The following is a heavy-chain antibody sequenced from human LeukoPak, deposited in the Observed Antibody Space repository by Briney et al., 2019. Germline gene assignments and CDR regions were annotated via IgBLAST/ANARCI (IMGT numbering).Heavy chain of an antibody. J-gene: IGHJ4*02. CDR1: GFTVSSNY. D-gene: IGHD6-19*01. Sequence: GGSLRLSCAASGFTVSSNYMSWVRQAPGKGLEWVSVIYSGGSTYYADSVKGRFTISRDNSKNTLYLQMNSLRAEDTAVYYCASADSSGWYEDDYWGQGTLVTVSS. CDR2: IYSGGST. V-gene: IGHV3-66*01. CDR3: ASADSSGWYEDDY.